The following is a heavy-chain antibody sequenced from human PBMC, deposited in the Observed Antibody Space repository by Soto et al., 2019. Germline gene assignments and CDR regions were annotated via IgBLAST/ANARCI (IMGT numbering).Heavy chain of an antibody. Sequence: SETLSLTCTVSGVSIHNSHSFWAWIRQPPGKGLQFIASVYHNGGAHYNSSLKSRVTISVDTANNQVSLRMRSLTAADTAFYYCGRVVEGATRHTDPDSWGQGILVTVS. CDR1: GVSIHNSHSF. CDR2: VYHNGGA. J-gene: IGHJ5*01. D-gene: IGHD2-21*01. CDR3: GRVVEGATRHTDPDS. V-gene: IGHV4-39*01.